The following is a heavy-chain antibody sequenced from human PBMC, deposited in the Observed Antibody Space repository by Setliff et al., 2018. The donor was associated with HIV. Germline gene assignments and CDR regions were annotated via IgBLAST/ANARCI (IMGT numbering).Heavy chain of an antibody. D-gene: IGHD3-22*01. Sequence: ASVKVSCKASGYTFTSYAMHWVRQAPGQRLEWMGWINAGNGNTKYSQKFQGRVTITRDTSASTAYMELSSLRSEDTAVYYCARVPRWYYYDSSGYPDYWGQGPLVTVSS. J-gene: IGHJ4*02. CDR3: ARVPRWYYYDSSGYPDY. CDR2: INAGNGNT. V-gene: IGHV1-3*01. CDR1: GYTFTSYA.